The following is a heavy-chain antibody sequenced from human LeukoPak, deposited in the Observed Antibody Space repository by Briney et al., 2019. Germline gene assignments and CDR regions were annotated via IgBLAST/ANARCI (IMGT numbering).Heavy chain of an antibody. Sequence: SETLSLTCTVSGGSISSSSYYWGWIRQPPGKGLEWIGSIYYSGSTYYNPSLKSRVTISVDTSKNQFSLKLSSVTAADTAVYYCARAGDGYNFDYWGQGTLVTVSS. CDR1: GGSISSSSYY. J-gene: IGHJ4*02. CDR2: IYYSGST. D-gene: IGHD5-24*01. V-gene: IGHV4-39*07. CDR3: ARAGDGYNFDY.